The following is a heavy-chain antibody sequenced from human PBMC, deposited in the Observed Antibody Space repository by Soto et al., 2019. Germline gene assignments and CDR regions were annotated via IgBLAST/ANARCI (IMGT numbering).Heavy chain of an antibody. CDR2: ISAYNGNT. Sequence: ASVKVSCKASGYTFTSYGISWVRQAPGQGLEWMGWISAYNGNTNYAQKLQGRVTMTTDTSTSTAYMELRSLRSDDTAVYYCARDGDYYGSGSSPYYYMDVWGKGTTVTSP. J-gene: IGHJ6*03. CDR1: GYTFTSYG. V-gene: IGHV1-18*01. CDR3: ARDGDYYGSGSSPYYYMDV. D-gene: IGHD3-10*01.